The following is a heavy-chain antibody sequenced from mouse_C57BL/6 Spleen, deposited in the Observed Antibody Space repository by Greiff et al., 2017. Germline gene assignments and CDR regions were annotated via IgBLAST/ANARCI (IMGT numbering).Heavy chain of an antibody. Sequence: VKLMESGPGLVAPSQSLSITCTVSGFSLTSYGVSWVRQPPGKGLELLGVRWGDGSTNYHSAHISRLSISKDNSKSQVFLKLNSLQTDDTATYYCAKPDYDWTGRYYYAMDYWGQGTSVTVSS. CDR2: RWGDGST. CDR1: GFSLTSYG. J-gene: IGHJ4*01. D-gene: IGHD2-4*01. V-gene: IGHV2-3*01. CDR3: AKPDYDWTGRYYYAMDY.